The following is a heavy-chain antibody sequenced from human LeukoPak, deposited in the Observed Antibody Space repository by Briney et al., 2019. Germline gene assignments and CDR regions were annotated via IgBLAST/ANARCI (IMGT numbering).Heavy chain of an antibody. Sequence: GGSLRLSCAASGFTFSSYGMHWVRQAPGKGLEWVAVISYDGSNKYYADSVKGRFTISRDNSKNTLYLQMNSLRAEDTAVYYCAKEVAAASGGIYWGQGPWSPSPQ. CDR2: ISYDGSNK. CDR3: AKEVAAASGGIY. D-gene: IGHD6-13*01. CDR1: GFTFSSYG. V-gene: IGHV3-30*18. J-gene: IGHJ4*02.